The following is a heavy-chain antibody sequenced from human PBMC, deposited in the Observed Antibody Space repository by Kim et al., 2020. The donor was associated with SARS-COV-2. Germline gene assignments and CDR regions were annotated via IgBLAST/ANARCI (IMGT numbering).Heavy chain of an antibody. CDR3: ATAAAPGSRYYFYYGLYV. V-gene: IGHV3-7*01. D-gene: IGHD6-13*01. CDR1: GVTFSSYW. J-gene: IGHJ6*01. CDR2: IKQDGNEK. Sequence: GGSLRLSCAVSGVTFSSYWMTWVRQAPGKGLEWVANIKQDGNEKHYVDSVKGRFTISRDNANNSLFLQMTSLRAEDTAVYYCATAAAPGSRYYFYYGLYV.